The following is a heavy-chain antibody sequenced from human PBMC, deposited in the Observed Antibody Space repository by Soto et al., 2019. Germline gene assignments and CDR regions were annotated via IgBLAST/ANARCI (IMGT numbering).Heavy chain of an antibody. CDR3: TTDDPINKN. V-gene: IGHV3-15*01. CDR2: IKSKIDGGTT. J-gene: IGHJ4*02. CDR1: GFTFSNAW. Sequence: EVQLVESGGGLVKPGESIRLSCAASGFTFSNAWMSWVRQAPGKGLEWVGRIKSKIDGGTTDYAVPVKGRFTISRDDSKNTVYLQMNSLKTEDTAVYYCTTDDPINKNWGQGTLVTVSS.